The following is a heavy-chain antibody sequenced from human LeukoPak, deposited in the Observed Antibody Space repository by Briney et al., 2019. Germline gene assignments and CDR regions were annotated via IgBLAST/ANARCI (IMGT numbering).Heavy chain of an antibody. CDR3: AKDVRVGGGGMDV. Sequence: GGSLRLSCAASGFTFSNYAMNWVRPAAAKGLAWVSLISGSGVNTYYADSVKGRFTISRDTSKNTVSLQLNSLRGEDTAVYYCAKDVRVGGGGMDVWGQGTPVTVSS. J-gene: IGHJ6*02. CDR2: ISGSGVNT. D-gene: IGHD1-26*01. V-gene: IGHV3-23*01. CDR1: GFTFSNYA.